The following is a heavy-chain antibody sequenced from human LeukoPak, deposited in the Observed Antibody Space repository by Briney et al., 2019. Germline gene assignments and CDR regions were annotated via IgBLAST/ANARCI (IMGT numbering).Heavy chain of an antibody. CDR2: INYDGSST. J-gene: IGHJ5*02. D-gene: IGHD2/OR15-2a*01. V-gene: IGHV3-74*01. CDR1: GFTISSFW. CDR3: ARVYDSNSWYDWFDP. Sequence: PGGSLRLSCAASGFTISSFWMYWVRQSPGKGLVWVSRINYDGSSTRYADSVKGRFTISRDNAKNTMYLQMNSLRVEDTAVYYCARVYDSNSWYDWFDPWGQGTLVTVSS.